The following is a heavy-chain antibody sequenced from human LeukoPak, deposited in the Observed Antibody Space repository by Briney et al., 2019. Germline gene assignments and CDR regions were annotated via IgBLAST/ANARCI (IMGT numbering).Heavy chain of an antibody. CDR2: IYPGDSDT. V-gene: IGHV5-51*01. CDR3: ARVGAVAGEFDY. D-gene: IGHD6-19*01. J-gene: IGHJ4*02. CDR1: GYPFTSYW. Sequence: GESLKISCKGAGYPFTSYWIGWVRQMPGKGLEWMGIIYPGDSDTRYSPSFQGQVTISANKSISTAYQQWSSLKASDTAMYYCARVGAVAGEFDYWGQGTLVTVSS.